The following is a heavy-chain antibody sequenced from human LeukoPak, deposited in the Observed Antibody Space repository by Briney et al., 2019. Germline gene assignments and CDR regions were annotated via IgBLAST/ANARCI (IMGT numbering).Heavy chain of an antibody. J-gene: IGHJ4*02. D-gene: IGHD1-26*01. CDR1: GGSISSSNYY. CDR2: IYHSGST. V-gene: IGHV4-39*07. CDR3: ARVSPPTSGSYIDY. Sequence: SETLSLTCTVSGGSISSSNYYWGWIRQPPGKGLEWIGSIYHSGSTYYNPSLKSRVTISVDTSRNQFSLKLSSVTAADTAVYYCARVSPPTSGSYIDYWGQGTLVTVSS.